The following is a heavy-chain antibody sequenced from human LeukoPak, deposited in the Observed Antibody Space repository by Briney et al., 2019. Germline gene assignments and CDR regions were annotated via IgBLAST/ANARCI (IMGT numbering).Heavy chain of an antibody. CDR1: GFTFSDYS. CDR3: ARVRQRLVAYGMDV. V-gene: IGHV3-21*01. D-gene: IGHD6-13*01. CDR2: ISSSSTYI. Sequence: GGSLRLSCAASGFTFSDYSMNWVRQDPGKGMEWVSSISSSSTYIYYADSVKGRFTISRDNSKNSLYLQMNSLRAEDTAVYYCARVRQRLVAYGMDVWGQGTTVTVSS. J-gene: IGHJ6*02.